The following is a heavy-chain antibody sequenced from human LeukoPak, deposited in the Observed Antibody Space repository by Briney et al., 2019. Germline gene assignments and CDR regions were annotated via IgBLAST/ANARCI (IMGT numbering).Heavy chain of an antibody. D-gene: IGHD3-10*01. V-gene: IGHV4-30-4*08. Sequence: SQTLSLTCTVSGGSISSGDYYWSWIRQPPGKGLEWVGDIYYSGSTYYNPSLKSRVTISVDTSKNQFSLKLSSVTAADTAVYYCARELLWFGEYYYMDVWGKGTTVTVFS. CDR1: GGSISSGDYY. CDR2: IYYSGST. J-gene: IGHJ6*03. CDR3: ARELLWFGEYYYMDV.